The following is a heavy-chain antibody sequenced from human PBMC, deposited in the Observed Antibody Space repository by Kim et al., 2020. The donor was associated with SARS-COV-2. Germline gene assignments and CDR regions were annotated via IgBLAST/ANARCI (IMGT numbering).Heavy chain of an antibody. V-gene: IGHV3-15*01. D-gene: IGHD6-13*01. Sequence: GGSLRLSCAASGFTFSNAWMSWVRQAPGKGLEWVGRIKSKTDGGTTDYAAPVKGRFTISRDDSKNTLYLQMNSLKTEDTAVYYCTTERWAIAAAGKDYWGQGTLVTVSS. CDR1: GFTFSNAW. J-gene: IGHJ4*02. CDR3: TTERWAIAAAGKDY. CDR2: IKSKTDGGTT.